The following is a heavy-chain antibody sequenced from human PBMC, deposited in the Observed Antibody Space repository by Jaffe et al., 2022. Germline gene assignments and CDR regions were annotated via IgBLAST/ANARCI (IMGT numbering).Heavy chain of an antibody. J-gene: IGHJ4*02. D-gene: IGHD2-21*02. CDR2: IKQDGSEK. Sequence: EVQLVESGGGLVQPGGSLRLSCAASGFTFSNYWMNWVRQAPGKGLEWVANIKQDGSEKYYVDSVKGRFTISRDNAKNSLYLQMNSLRADDTAVYYCAGGHSLDYWGQGTLVTVSS. CDR1: GFTFSNYW. V-gene: IGHV3-7*05. CDR3: AGGHSLDY.